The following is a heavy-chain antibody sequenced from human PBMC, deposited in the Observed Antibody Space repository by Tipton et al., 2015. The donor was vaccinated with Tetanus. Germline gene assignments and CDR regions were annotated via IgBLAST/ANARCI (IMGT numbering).Heavy chain of an antibody. CDR2: IYYSRST. CDR3: ARESAYYDFWRGPGRGTYGMDV. Sequence: TLSLTCTVSGGSISSYYWSWIRQPPGKGLEWSGYIYYSRSTNYNPSLKSRVTISVDTSKNQFSRKLSSETAADTAVYYCARESAYYDFWRGPGRGTYGMDVWGQGTTVTVSS. J-gene: IGHJ6*02. D-gene: IGHD3-3*01. CDR1: GGSISSYY. V-gene: IGHV4-59*01.